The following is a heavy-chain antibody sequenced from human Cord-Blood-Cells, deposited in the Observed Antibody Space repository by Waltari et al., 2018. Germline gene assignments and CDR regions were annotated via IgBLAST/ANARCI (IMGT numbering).Heavy chain of an antibody. Sequence: QLQLQESGPGLVKPSETLSLTCTVSGGSISSRSYYWGWIRQPPGKGLEWIGSIYYSGSTYYNPSLKSRVTISVDTSKNQFSLKLSSVTAADTAVYYCARQVATIRDAFDIWGQGTMVTVSS. J-gene: IGHJ3*02. CDR2: IYYSGST. CDR1: GGSISSRSYY. CDR3: ARQVATIRDAFDI. V-gene: IGHV4-39*01. D-gene: IGHD5-12*01.